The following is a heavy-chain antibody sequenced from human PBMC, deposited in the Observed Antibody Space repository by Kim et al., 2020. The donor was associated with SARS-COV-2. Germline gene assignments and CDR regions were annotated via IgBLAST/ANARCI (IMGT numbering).Heavy chain of an antibody. D-gene: IGHD3-9*01. Sequence: ASVKVSCKASGYTFTSYGISWVRQAPGQGLEWMGWISAYNGNTNYAQKLQGRVTMTTDTSTSTAYMELRSLRSDDTAVYYCARQQYSLTGYTSYDYWGQGTLVTVSS. V-gene: IGHV1-18*04. CDR2: ISAYNGNT. J-gene: IGHJ4*02. CDR3: ARQQYSLTGYTSYDY. CDR1: GYTFTSYG.